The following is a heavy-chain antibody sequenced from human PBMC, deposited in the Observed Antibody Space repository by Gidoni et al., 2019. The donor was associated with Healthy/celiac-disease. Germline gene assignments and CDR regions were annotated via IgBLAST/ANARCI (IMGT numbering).Heavy chain of an antibody. V-gene: IGHV3-21*01. CDR1: GFTFSSYS. CDR3: ARARITMVRGVYYYYYGMDV. D-gene: IGHD3-10*01. J-gene: IGHJ6*02. Sequence: VQLVEPGGGLFKPGRSLRRSCAASGFTFSSYSRNWVRKAPGKGLEWVPSISSSGSYIYYADSVKGRFTISRDNAKNSLYLQINSLRAEDTALYYCARARITMVRGVYYYYYGMDVWGQGTTVTVSS. CDR2: ISSSGSYI.